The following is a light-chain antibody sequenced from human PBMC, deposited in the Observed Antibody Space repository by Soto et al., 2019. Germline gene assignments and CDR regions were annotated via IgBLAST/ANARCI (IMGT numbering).Light chain of an antibody. CDR1: SXHIGSSNL. V-gene: IGLV2-23*01. Sequence: QSVLTQPASVSGSPGQSITISCTASSXHIGSSNLVSWYQHHSGKAPKLIIYEGNKRPSGVSNRFSGSKSGKTASLTISGLQAEDEGTYYCCSYAGSSPLYVFGTGTKVTVL. CDR2: EGN. J-gene: IGLJ1*01. CDR3: CSYAGSSPLYV.